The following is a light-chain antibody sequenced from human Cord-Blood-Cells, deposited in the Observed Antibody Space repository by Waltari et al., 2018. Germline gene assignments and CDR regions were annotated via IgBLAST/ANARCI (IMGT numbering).Light chain of an antibody. V-gene: IGLV2-8*01. CDR1: SSDVGGYNY. CDR2: EVS. J-gene: IGLJ3*02. CDR3: SSYAGSNNRV. Sequence: QSALTQPPSASWSPGQSVTISCTGTSSDVGGYNYVSWYQQHPGKAPKLMIYEVSKRPSGVPDRFSGSKSGNTASLTVSGLHAEDEADYYCSSYAGSNNRVFGGGTKLTVL.